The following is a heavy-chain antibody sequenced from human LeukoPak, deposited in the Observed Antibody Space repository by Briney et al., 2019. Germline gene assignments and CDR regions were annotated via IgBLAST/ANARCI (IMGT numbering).Heavy chain of an antibody. CDR1: GFTLSSYW. D-gene: IGHD3-3*01. CDR3: ARVSDFWSGSFDY. Sequence: GGSLRLSCAASGFTLSSYWMSWVRQAPGKVLEWVANIKPDGSEKYYVGSVKGRFTISRDNAKNSLYLQMNSLRAEDTAVYYCARVSDFWSGSFDYWGQGTLVTVSS. V-gene: IGHV3-7*01. CDR2: IKPDGSEK. J-gene: IGHJ4*02.